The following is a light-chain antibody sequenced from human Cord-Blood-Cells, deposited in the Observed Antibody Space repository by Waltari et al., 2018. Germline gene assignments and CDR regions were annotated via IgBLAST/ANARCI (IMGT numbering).Light chain of an antibody. CDR1: QSISSY. J-gene: IGKJ3*01. V-gene: IGKV1-39*01. CDR2: AAS. CDR3: QQSYSTPLT. Sequence: DIQMTQSPSSLSASVGDTVTITCRASQSISSYLNWYQQKPGKAPKLLIYAASSLESGVPSRFSGSGSGTDFTLTISSLQPEDFATYYCQQSYSTPLTFGPGTKVEIK.